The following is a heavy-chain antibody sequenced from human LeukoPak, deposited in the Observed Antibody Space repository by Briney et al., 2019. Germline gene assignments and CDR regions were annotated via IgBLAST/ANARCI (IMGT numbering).Heavy chain of an antibody. J-gene: IGHJ1*01. Sequence: ASVKVSCKASGYTFTSYYMHWVRRAPGQGLEWMGIINPSGGSTSYAQKFQGRVTMTRDTSTSTVYMELSRLRSEDTAVYYCARDQIASSGWYAEYFQHWGQGTLVTVSS. CDR1: GYTFTSYY. CDR3: ARDQIASSGWYAEYFQH. D-gene: IGHD6-19*01. CDR2: INPSGGST. V-gene: IGHV1-46*01.